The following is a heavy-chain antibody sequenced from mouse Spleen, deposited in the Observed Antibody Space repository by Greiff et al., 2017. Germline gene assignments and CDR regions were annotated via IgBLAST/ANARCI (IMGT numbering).Heavy chain of an antibody. Sequence: VKLQESGAELARPGASVKMSCKASGYTFTSYTMHWVKQRPGQGLEWIGYINPSSGYTKYNQKFKDKATLTADKSSSTAYMQLSSLTSEDSAVYYCARWRVGGNWYFDVWGAGTTVTVSS. V-gene: IGHV1-4*01. CDR2: INPSSGYT. CDR3: ARWRVGGNWYFDV. D-gene: IGHD1-1*01. J-gene: IGHJ1*01. CDR1: GYTFTSYT.